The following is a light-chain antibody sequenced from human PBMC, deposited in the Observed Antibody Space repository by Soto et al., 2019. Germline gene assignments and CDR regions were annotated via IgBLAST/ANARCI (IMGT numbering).Light chain of an antibody. CDR3: QQYHSLIT. CDR1: QTVSKTY. Sequence: IVLTQAPGTLSLSPGEGATLSCRASQTVSKTYLAWYQQKPGQAPRLLIYGASSRATGIPDRLSGSGSGTDFTLTISRLEPEDIATYYCQQYHSLITFGRGTRLEIK. J-gene: IGKJ5*01. V-gene: IGKV3-20*01. CDR2: GAS.